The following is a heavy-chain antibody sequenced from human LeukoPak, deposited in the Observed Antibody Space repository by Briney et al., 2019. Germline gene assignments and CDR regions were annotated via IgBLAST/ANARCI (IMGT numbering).Heavy chain of an antibody. V-gene: IGHV1-46*01. Sequence: ASVKVSCKVSGYTLTELSMHWVRQAPGQGLEWMGIINPSGGSTSYAQKFQGRVTMTRDTSTSTVYMELSSLRSEDTAVYYCARAVGATLNYGMDVWGQGTTVTVSS. CDR1: GYTLTELS. D-gene: IGHD1-26*01. J-gene: IGHJ6*02. CDR3: ARAVGATLNYGMDV. CDR2: INPSGGST.